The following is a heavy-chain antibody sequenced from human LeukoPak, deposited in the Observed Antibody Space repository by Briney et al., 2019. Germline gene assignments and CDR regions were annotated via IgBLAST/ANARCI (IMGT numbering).Heavy chain of an antibody. D-gene: IGHD1/OR15-1a*01. CDR3: ARTAPGTPLGGYYYYMGA. CDR2: ISAYNGDT. J-gene: IGHJ6*03. CDR1: GYTFNSYG. Sequence: GASVKVSCKASGYTFNSYGINWVRQAPGHGLEWMGWISAYNGDTRYAQDLRDRVTMTTDTSTSTAYMEVRSLRSDDTAVYYCARTAPGTPLGGYYYYMGAWGKGTTVTVSS. V-gene: IGHV1-18*01.